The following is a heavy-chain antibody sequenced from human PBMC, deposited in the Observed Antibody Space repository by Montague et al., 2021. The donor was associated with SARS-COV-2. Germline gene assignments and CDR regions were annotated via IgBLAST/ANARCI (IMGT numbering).Heavy chain of an antibody. J-gene: IGHJ4*02. CDR1: GGSVSSGGYY. V-gene: IGHV4-61*08. CDR2: IYYSGST. CDR3: ARVALAAAATRSDY. D-gene: IGHD6-13*01. Sequence: SETLSLTCTVSGGSVSSGGYYWSWIRQPPGKGLEWIGYIYYSGSTNYNPSLKSRVTISLDTSKNQLSLKLISVTAADTAVYYCARVALAAAATRSDYWGQGTLVTVSS.